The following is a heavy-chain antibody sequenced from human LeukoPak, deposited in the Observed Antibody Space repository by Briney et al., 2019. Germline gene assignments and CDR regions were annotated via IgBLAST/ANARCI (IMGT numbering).Heavy chain of an antibody. CDR1: GFTFGDYA. J-gene: IGHJ4*02. Sequence: GGSLRLSCTASGFTFGDYAMSWVRQAAGKGLEWVGFIRSKAYGGTTEYAASVKGRVTISRDDSKSVAYLQMNSLNTEDTGVYYCTRAQLGIRYWGQGTLVTVSS. CDR2: IRSKAYGGTT. D-gene: IGHD7-27*01. CDR3: TRAQLGIRY. V-gene: IGHV3-49*04.